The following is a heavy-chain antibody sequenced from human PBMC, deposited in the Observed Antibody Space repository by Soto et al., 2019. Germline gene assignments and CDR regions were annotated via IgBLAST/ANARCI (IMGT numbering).Heavy chain of an antibody. J-gene: IGHJ4*02. CDR1: AFTFSSYA. CDR2: VSGSGDST. V-gene: IGHV3-23*01. D-gene: IGHD2-21*02. Sequence: VQLLESGGGLAQPGGSLRLSCAASAFTFSSYAMSWVRQAPGKGLEWVSAVSGSGDSTYYADSVKGRFTISRDNSKNTLYLQMNSLRAEDTAVYYCAKGRASDCPGCTQDYWGQGTLVTASS. CDR3: AKGRASDCPGCTQDY.